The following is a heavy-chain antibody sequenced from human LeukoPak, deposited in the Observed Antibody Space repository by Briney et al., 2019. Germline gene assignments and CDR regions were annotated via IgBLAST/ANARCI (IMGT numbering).Heavy chain of an antibody. V-gene: IGHV4-39*01. CDR1: GGSISSSSYY. D-gene: IGHD6-13*01. J-gene: IGHJ4*02. Sequence: TLSLTCTVSGGSISSSSYYWGWIRQPPGKGLEWIGSIYYSGSTYYNPSLKSRVTISVDTSKNQFSLKLSSVTAADTAVYYCASSIAAAGDFDYWGQGTLVTVSS. CDR3: ASSIAAAGDFDY. CDR2: IYYSGST.